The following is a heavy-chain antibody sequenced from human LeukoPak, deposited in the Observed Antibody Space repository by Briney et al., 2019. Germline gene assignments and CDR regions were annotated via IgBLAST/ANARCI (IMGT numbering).Heavy chain of an antibody. V-gene: IGHV3-23*01. CDR1: GFTFSSSS. CDR3: ARGFFDP. CDR2: ISVNGGST. Sequence: GGSLRLSCAASGFTFSSSSMSWVRQAPGKGLEWVSTISVNGGSTYYADSVKGRFTISRGNSKNTLFLQMNSLRAEDTVVYYCARGFFDPWGQGTLVTVSS. J-gene: IGHJ5*02.